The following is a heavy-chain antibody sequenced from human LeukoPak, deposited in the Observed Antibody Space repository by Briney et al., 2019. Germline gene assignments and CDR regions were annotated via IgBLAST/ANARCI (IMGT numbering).Heavy chain of an antibody. Sequence: GGSLRLSCAASGFTFSSYWMSWVRQARGKGLEWVANIKQDGSEKYYVDSVKGRFTISRDNAKNSLYLQMNSLRAEDTAVYYCASIMATPHVHDYWGQGTLVTVSS. CDR1: GFTFSSYW. J-gene: IGHJ4*02. D-gene: IGHD5-24*01. CDR3: ASIMATPHVHDY. CDR2: IKQDGSEK. V-gene: IGHV3-7*01.